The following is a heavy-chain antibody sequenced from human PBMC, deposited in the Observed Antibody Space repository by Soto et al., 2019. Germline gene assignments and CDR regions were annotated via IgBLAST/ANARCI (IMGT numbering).Heavy chain of an antibody. CDR2: ISYDGSNK. CDR1: GFTFSSYA. J-gene: IGHJ4*02. V-gene: IGHV3-30-3*01. Sequence: QVQLVESGGGVVQPGRSLRLSCAASGFTFSSYAMHWVRQAPGKGLEWVAVISYDGSNKYYADSVKGRFTISRDNSKNTLYLQMNSLRAEDTAVYYFARSTRDYYYSSGSTLAFDDWGQGTLVTVSS. D-gene: IGHD3-22*01. CDR3: ARSTRDYYYSSGSTLAFDD.